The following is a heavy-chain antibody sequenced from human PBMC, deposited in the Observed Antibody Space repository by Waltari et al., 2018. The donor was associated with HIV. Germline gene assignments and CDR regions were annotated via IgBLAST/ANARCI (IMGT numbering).Heavy chain of an antibody. V-gene: IGHV4-34*01. J-gene: IGHJ4*02. CDR1: GGSFSGYY. CDR2: INHSGST. Sequence: QVQLQQWGAGLLKPSETLSLTCAVYGGSFSGYYWSWIRQPPGKGLAWIGEINHSGSTNYNPALKSRVTISVDTSKNQFSVKLSSVTASDTAVYYCARHFRGHCSGGSCYAKIDYWGQGTLVTVSS. D-gene: IGHD2-15*01. CDR3: ARHFRGHCSGGSCYAKIDY.